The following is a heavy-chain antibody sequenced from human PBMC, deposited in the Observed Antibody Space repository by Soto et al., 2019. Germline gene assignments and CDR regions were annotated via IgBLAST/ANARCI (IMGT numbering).Heavy chain of an antibody. Sequence: GALRLSCAASGFTFSNYAMNWVRQAPGKGLEWVSAISVSGGNTYYADSVKGRFTISRDSSRNTLYLQMNGLRAEDTAIYYCAKGPLQGGPYDLDYWGQGTLVTVSS. CDR3: AKGPLQGGPYDLDY. V-gene: IGHV3-23*01. CDR2: ISVSGGNT. J-gene: IGHJ4*02. CDR1: GFTFSNYA. D-gene: IGHD3-22*01.